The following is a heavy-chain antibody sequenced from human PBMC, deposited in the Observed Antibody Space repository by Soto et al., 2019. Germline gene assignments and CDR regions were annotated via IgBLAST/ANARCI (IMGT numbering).Heavy chain of an antibody. V-gene: IGHV3-7*01. CDR2: IKQDGSEK. J-gene: IGHJ6*02. Sequence: GGSLELSFAASGFTFSSYWMSWVRQAPGKGLEWVANIKQDGSEKYYVDSVKGRFTISRDNAKNSLYLQMNSLRAEDTAVYYCASDDPIIVVDGGMYGRGQRTTVTV. CDR1: GFTFSSYW. D-gene: IGHD3-22*01. CDR3: ASDDPIIVVDGGMYG.